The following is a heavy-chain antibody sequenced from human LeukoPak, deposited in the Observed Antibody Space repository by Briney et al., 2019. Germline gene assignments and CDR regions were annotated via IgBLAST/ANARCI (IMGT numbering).Heavy chain of an antibody. CDR1: GDSISSGTYY. Sequence: PSQTLSLTCTVSGDSISSGTYYWTWLRQPAGKGLEWLGRIYPSGNTNYNPSLKSRVTISVDTSKNQFSLNLSSVTAADTAVYYCARSYSSSSVLSYYYYYMDVWGNGTTVTVSS. CDR2: IYPSGNT. V-gene: IGHV4-61*02. J-gene: IGHJ6*03. D-gene: IGHD6-13*01. CDR3: ARSYSSSSVLSYYYYYMDV.